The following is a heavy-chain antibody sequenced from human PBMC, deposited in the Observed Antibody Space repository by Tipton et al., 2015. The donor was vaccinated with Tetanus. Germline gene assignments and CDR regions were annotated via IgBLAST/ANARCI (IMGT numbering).Heavy chain of an antibody. Sequence: SLRLSCAASGFNFSDYWMTWVRQAPGKGLEWVANIKQDGSQNFYVESVKGRFTISRGDATNPLYLQMNSLRAEDTALYYCARGRDASSWGQGTMVTVSS. D-gene: IGHD3-16*01. CDR1: GFNFSDYW. V-gene: IGHV3-7*01. CDR3: ARGRDASS. J-gene: IGHJ3*01. CDR2: IKQDGSQN.